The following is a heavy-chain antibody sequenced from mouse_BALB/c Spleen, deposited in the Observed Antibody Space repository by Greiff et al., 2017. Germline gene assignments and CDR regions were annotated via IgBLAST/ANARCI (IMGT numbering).Heavy chain of an antibody. CDR1: GYTFTSYY. Sequence: VQVVESGPELVKPGASVRISCKASGYTFTSYYIHWVKQRPGQGLEWIGWIYPGNVNTKYNEKFKGKATLTADKSSSTAYMQLSSLTSEDSAVYFCARSHYGNYEAYWGQGTLVTVSA. CDR3: ARSHYGNYEAY. V-gene: IGHV1S56*01. D-gene: IGHD2-1*01. CDR2: IYPGNVNT. J-gene: IGHJ3*01.